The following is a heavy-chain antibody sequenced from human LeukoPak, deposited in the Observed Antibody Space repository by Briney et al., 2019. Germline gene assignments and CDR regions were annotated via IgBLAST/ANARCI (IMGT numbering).Heavy chain of an antibody. CDR2: IYPGDSDT. J-gene: IGHJ6*03. Sequence: GESLKISCKGSGYSFTSYWIGWVRQMPGKGLEWMGIIYPGDSDTRYSPSFQGQVTISADKSISTAYLQWSSLKASDTAMYYCAGQANPLFHSYFLYYMDLWGKGTTVTVSS. V-gene: IGHV5-51*01. CDR1: GYSFTSYW. D-gene: IGHD1-26*01. CDR3: AGQANPLFHSYFLYYMDL.